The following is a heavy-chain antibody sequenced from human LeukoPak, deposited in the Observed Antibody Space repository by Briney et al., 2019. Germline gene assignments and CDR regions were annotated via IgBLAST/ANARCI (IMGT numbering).Heavy chain of an antibody. CDR3: ARGDPTVTTKQNFDY. Sequence: PGGSLRLSCAASGFTFSSYEMNWVRQAPGKGLEWVSYISRSGSTIYYADSVKGRFTISRDNAKNSPYLQMNSLRVEDTAVYYCARGDPTVTTKQNFDYWGQGTLVTVSS. V-gene: IGHV3-48*03. D-gene: IGHD4-17*01. CDR2: ISRSGSTI. CDR1: GFTFSSYE. J-gene: IGHJ4*02.